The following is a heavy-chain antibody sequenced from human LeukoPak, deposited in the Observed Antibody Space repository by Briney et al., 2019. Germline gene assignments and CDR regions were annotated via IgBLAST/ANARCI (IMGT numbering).Heavy chain of an antibody. CDR2: ISWNSGSI. CDR3: AKDGYNGRFDY. J-gene: IGHJ4*02. V-gene: IGHV3-9*01. CDR1: GFTFDDYA. Sequence: GGSLRLSCAASGFTFDDYAMHWVRQAPGKGLEWVSGISWNSGSIGYADSVKGRFTISRDNAKNSLYLQMNSLRAEDTALYYCAKDGYNGRFDYWGQGTLVTVSS. D-gene: IGHD5-24*01.